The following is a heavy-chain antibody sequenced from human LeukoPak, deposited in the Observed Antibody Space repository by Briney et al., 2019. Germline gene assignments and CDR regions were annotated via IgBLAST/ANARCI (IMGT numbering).Heavy chain of an antibody. Sequence: GGSLRLSCAASGFTFSSYSMNWVRQAPGKGLEWVSSISSSSSYIYYADSVKGRFTISRDNAKNSLYLQMNSLRAEDTAVYYCARGPPTAYYLDYWGQGTLVTVSS. D-gene: IGHD4-17*01. J-gene: IGHJ4*02. V-gene: IGHV3-21*06. CDR3: ARGPPTAYYLDY. CDR1: GFTFSSYS. CDR2: ISSSSSYI.